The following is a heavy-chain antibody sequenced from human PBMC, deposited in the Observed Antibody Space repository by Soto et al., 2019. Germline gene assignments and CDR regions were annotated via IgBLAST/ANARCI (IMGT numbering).Heavy chain of an antibody. D-gene: IGHD5-12*01. V-gene: IGHV4-34*01. CDR2: INHSGST. CDR1: GGSFSGYY. CDR3: ARSGLRWLRFGGAFDI. J-gene: IGHJ3*02. Sequence: SSETLSLTCAVYGGSFSGYYCSWIRQPPGKGLEWIGEINHSGSTNYNPSLKSRVTISVDTSKNQFSLKLSSVTAADTAVYYCARSGLRWLRFGGAFDIWGQGTMVT.